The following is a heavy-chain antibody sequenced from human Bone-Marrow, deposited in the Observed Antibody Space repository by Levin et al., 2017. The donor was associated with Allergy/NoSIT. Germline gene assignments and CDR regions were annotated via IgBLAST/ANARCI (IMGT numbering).Heavy chain of an antibody. V-gene: IGHV3-23*01. CDR2: ISGSGGST. D-gene: IGHD2-21*02. Sequence: GESLKISCAASGFTFSSYAMSWVRQAPGKGLEWVSAISGSGGSTYYADSVKGRFTISRDNSKNTLYLQMNSLRAEDTAVYYCAKPGLAYCGGDCYSGAFDPWGQGTLVTVSS. CDR3: AKPGLAYCGGDCYSGAFDP. CDR1: GFTFSSYA. J-gene: IGHJ5*02.